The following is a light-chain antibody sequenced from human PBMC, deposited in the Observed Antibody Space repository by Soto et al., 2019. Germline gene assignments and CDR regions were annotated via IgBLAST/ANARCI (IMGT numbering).Light chain of an antibody. V-gene: IGKV1-39*01. CDR3: QQSYNTPLT. Sequence: DIQMTQSPTSLSASVGDRVSITCRASQTISIFLNWYQQKPGKAPNLLIFAASNLQSGVPSRFSGSGSGTDFTLTISSLQPEDFATYYCQQSYNTPLTFGGGSTVDIK. CDR1: QTISIF. J-gene: IGKJ4*01. CDR2: AAS.